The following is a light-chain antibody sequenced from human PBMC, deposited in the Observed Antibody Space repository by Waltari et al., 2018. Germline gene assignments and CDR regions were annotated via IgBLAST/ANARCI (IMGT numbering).Light chain of an antibody. V-gene: IGKV1-5*01. Sequence: DIQMTQSPSTLSASVGDRVTITCRASQSISAWLAWYQLRPGKAPKLLISDASILERGVPSRFSGSGSGTEFTLTINSLKPDDFATYYCHQYTNFPLTFGGGTTVEIK. CDR1: QSISAW. CDR3: HQYTNFPLT. CDR2: DAS. J-gene: IGKJ4*01.